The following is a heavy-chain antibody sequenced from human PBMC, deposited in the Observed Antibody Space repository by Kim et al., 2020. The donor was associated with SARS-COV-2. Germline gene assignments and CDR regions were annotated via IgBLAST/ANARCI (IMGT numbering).Heavy chain of an antibody. J-gene: IGHJ6*02. CDR2: IYYSGST. D-gene: IGHD6-19*01. CDR3: VRGWYRNLYYYGMDV. Sequence: SETLSLTCTVSGGSISSYYWSWIRQPPGKGLEWIGYIYYSGSTNYNPSLKSRVTISVDTSKNQFSLKLSSVTAADTAVYYCVRGWYRNLYYYGMDVWGQGTTVTVSS. V-gene: IGHV4-59*13. CDR1: GGSISSYY.